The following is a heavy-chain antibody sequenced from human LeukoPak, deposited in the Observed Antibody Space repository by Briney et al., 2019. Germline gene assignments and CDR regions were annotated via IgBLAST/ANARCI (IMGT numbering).Heavy chain of an antibody. CDR3: AKRGLVEAVAAGRYGGFDY. CDR2: ISFDGSYK. J-gene: IGHJ4*02. D-gene: IGHD6-19*01. Sequence: GGSLRLSCAASGFTFSSFAMSWVRQAPGKGLEWVAAISFDGSYKYYGDSVKGRLTISRDNSKNTLYLQMNSLRAEDTAVYYCAKRGLVEAVAAGRYGGFDYWGQGTLVTVSS. V-gene: IGHV3-30*18. CDR1: GFTFSSFA.